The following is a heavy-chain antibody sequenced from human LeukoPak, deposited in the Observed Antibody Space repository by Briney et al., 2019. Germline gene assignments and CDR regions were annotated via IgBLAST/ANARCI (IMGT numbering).Heavy chain of an antibody. CDR3: ARGVVVPAAMGTVWFDP. Sequence: SQTLSLTCTVSGGSISSGSYYWSWIRQPAGKGLEWNGRIYTSGSTNYNPSLKSRVTISVDTSKNQFSLKLSPVTAADTAVYYCARGVVVPAAMGTVWFDPWGQGTLVTVSS. CDR1: GGSISSGSYY. D-gene: IGHD2-2*01. CDR2: IYTSGST. V-gene: IGHV4-61*02. J-gene: IGHJ5*02.